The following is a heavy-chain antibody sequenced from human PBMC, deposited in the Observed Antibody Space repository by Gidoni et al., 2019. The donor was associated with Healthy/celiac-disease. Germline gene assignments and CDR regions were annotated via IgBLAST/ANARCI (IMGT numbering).Heavy chain of an antibody. CDR2: ISAYNGNT. V-gene: IGHV1-18*01. Sequence: QVQLVQSGADVKQPAASVQVSCKASGYTFTSYGISWVRQAPGQGREWMGWISAYNGNTNYAQKLQGRVTMTTDTSTSTAYMELRSLRADDTAVYYCARRRGELLPYYMDVWGKGTTVTVSS. D-gene: IGHD3-10*01. J-gene: IGHJ6*03. CDR3: ARRRGELLPYYMDV. CDR1: GYTFTSYG.